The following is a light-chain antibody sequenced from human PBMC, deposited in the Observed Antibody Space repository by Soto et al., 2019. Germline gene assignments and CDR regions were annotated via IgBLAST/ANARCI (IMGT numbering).Light chain of an antibody. V-gene: IGLV2-14*03. CDR3: RSYTTISTWV. CDR1: SSDVGSYNY. CDR2: DVS. Sequence: QSALTQPASVTGSPGQSITISFTGTSSDVGSYNYVSWYQQHPGKVPKLMIHDVSNRPSGVSYRFSGSKSGNTASLTISGLQAEDEADYYCRSYTTISTWVFGGGTQLTVL. J-gene: IGLJ3*02.